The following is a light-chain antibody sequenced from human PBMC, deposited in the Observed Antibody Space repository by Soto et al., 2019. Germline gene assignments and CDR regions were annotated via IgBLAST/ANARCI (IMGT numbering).Light chain of an antibody. V-gene: IGLV1-44*01. CDR3: AAWDDSLDGGV. J-gene: IGLJ3*02. CDR2: SNN. CDR1: SSNIGSNS. Sequence: QSVLTQPPSASGTPGKRVPISCSGSSSNIGSNSVNWYQQLPGTAPKLLIYSNNQRPSGVPDRFSGSKSGTSASLAISGLQSQDEADYYCAAWDDSLDGGVFGGGTKLTVL.